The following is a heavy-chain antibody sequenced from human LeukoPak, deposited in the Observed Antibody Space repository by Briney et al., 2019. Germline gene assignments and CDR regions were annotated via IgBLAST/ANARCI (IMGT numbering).Heavy chain of an antibody. D-gene: IGHD6-13*01. V-gene: IGHV3-21*01. CDR3: ARDLGMYSSSWYFDY. CDR1: GFTFSSYS. CDR2: ISSSSSYI. J-gene: IGHJ4*02. Sequence: PGGSLGLSCAASGFTFSSYSMNWVRQAPGKGLEWVSSISSSSSYIYYADSVKGRFTISRDNAKNSLYLQMNSLRAEDTAVYYCARDLGMYSSSWYFDYWGQGTLVTVSS.